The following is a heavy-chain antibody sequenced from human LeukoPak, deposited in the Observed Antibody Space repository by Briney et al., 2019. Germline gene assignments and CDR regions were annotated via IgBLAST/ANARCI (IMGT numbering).Heavy chain of an antibody. CDR1: GGSISSSSYY. V-gene: IGHV4-39*07. J-gene: IGHJ6*03. CDR2: IYYSGST. Sequence: PSETLSLTCTVSGGSISSSSYYWGWIRQPPGKGLEWIGSIYYSGSTYYNPSLKSRVTISVDTSKNQFSLKLSSVTAADTAVYYCARESGFIAGAGRVTHYYYMDVWGKGTTVTISS. D-gene: IGHD6-19*01. CDR3: ARESGFIAGAGRVTHYYYMDV.